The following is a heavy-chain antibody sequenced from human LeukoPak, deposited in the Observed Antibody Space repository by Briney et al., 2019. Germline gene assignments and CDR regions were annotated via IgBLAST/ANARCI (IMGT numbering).Heavy chain of an antibody. J-gene: IGHJ4*02. Sequence: SETLSLTCAVYGGSFSDYYWSLIRQPPGKGLEWIGSIFHTGSTYHNPSLKSRVTISVDTSKNQFSLKLNSVTAADTAVYYCARDHSSSSEDYWGQGTLVTVSS. CDR1: GGSFSDYY. CDR2: IFHTGST. V-gene: IGHV4-34*12. D-gene: IGHD6-13*01. CDR3: ARDHSSSSEDY.